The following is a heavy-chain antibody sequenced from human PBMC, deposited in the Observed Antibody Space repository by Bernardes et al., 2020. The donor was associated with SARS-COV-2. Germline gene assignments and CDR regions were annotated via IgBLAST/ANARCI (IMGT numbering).Heavy chain of an antibody. D-gene: IGHD4-17*01. Sequence: GGSLRLSCAASGFTFSSYSMNWVRQAPGKGLEWVSSISSSSRYIYYADSVKGRFTISRDNAKNSLYLQMNSLRAEDTAVYYCARDWDYGDYLRWFDPWAREPWSPSPQ. J-gene: IGHJ5*02. CDR2: ISSSSRYI. CDR3: ARDWDYGDYLRWFDP. V-gene: IGHV3-21*01. CDR1: GFTFSSYS.